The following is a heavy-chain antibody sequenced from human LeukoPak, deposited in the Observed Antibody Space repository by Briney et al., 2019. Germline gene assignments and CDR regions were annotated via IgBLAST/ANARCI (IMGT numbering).Heavy chain of an antibody. D-gene: IGHD1-7*01. V-gene: IGHV3-23*01. CDR3: ARDLNNWNFFDY. CDR1: GFTFSSYA. J-gene: IGHJ4*02. Sequence: GGSLRLSCAASGFTFSSYAMSWVRQAPGKGLEWVSAISGSGGSTYYADSVKGRFTISRDNAKNSLYLQMNSLRAEDTAVYYCARDLNNWNFFDYWGQGTLVTVSS. CDR2: ISGSGGST.